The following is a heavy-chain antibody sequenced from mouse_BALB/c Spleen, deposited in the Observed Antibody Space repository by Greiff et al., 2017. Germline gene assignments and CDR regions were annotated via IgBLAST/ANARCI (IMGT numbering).Heavy chain of an antibody. D-gene: IGHD1-1*01. CDR1: GYAFSSYW. J-gene: IGHJ1*01. Sequence: QVQLQQSGAELVRPGSSVKISCKASGYAFSSYWMNWVKQRPGQGLEWIGQIYPGDGDTNYNGKFKGKATLTADKSSSTAYMQLSSQTSEDSAVYFCARGGTVVASYWYFDVWGAGTTVTVSS. V-gene: IGHV1-80*01. CDR2: IYPGDGDT. CDR3: ARGGTVVASYWYFDV.